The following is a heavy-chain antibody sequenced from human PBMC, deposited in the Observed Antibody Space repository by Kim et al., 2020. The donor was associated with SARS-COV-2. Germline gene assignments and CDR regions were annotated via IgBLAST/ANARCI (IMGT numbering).Heavy chain of an antibody. Sequence: GGSLRLSCAASGFTYSSYWMSWVRQAPGKGLEWVANIKEDGSEKYYVDSVKGRFTISRDNAKNSLYLQMNSLRADDMAVYYCARSIAVAGTVAARFCCNYFAFWGRGILVTVST. CDR2: IKEDGSEK. D-gene: IGHD6-19*01. CDR1: GFTYSSYW. J-gene: IGHJ4*02. V-gene: IGHV3-7*01. CDR3: ARSIAVAGTVAARFCCNYFAF.